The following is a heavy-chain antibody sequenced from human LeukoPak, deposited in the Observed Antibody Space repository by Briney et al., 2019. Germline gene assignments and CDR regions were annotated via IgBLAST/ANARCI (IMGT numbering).Heavy chain of an antibody. CDR2: IYYSGST. D-gene: IGHD2-21*02. Sequence: PSETLSLTCTVSGGSISSGGYYWSWIRQHPGKGLEWIGYIYYSGSTYYNPSLKSRVTISVDTSKNQFSLKLSSVTAADTAVYYCARAYCGGDCSHFDYWAREPWSPSPQ. J-gene: IGHJ4*02. V-gene: IGHV4-31*03. CDR3: ARAYCGGDCSHFDY. CDR1: GGSISSGGYY.